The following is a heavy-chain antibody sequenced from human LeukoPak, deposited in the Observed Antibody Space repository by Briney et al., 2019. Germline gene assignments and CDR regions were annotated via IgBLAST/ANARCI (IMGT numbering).Heavy chain of an antibody. V-gene: IGHV1-2*02. CDR2: INPHNGDT. CDR1: GYTFTGYY. J-gene: IGHJ4*02. D-gene: IGHD2-15*01. CDR3: ATVRDIVVGGGPYYFDY. Sequence: ASVKVSCKASGYTFTGYYLHWVRQAPGQGLEWMGWINPHNGDTNYEQKFQGRVTMTRDTSITTAYMELSRLKSDDTAVYYCATVRDIVVGGGPYYFDYWGQGTLVTVSS.